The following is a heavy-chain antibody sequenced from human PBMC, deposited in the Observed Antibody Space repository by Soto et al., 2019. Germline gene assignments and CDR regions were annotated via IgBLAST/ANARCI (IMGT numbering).Heavy chain of an antibody. D-gene: IGHD3-10*01. CDR3: AREGYYGSGSYYLRRGLDY. Sequence: QVQLVESGGGVVQPGRSLRLSCAASGFTFSSYGMHWVRQAPGKGLEWVAVISYDGSNKYYADSVKGRFTISRDNSKNTLYLQMNSLRAEDTAVYYCAREGYYGSGSYYLRRGLDYWGQGTLVTVSS. J-gene: IGHJ4*02. CDR1: GFTFSSYG. V-gene: IGHV3-30*03. CDR2: ISYDGSNK.